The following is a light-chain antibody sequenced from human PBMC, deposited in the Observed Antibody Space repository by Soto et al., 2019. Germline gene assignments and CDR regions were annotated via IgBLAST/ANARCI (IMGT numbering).Light chain of an antibody. CDR2: DVS. CDR3: SSYTDDSIL. V-gene: IGLV2-14*01. Sequence: QYALTQPASVSGSPGQSITISCTGTSSDVGGYNYVSWYQQHPGKVPKLMIYDVSNRPSGVSNRFSGSKSGNTASLTISGLQAEDEADYYCSSYTDDSILFGRGTQLTVL. J-gene: IGLJ3*02. CDR1: SSDVGGYNY.